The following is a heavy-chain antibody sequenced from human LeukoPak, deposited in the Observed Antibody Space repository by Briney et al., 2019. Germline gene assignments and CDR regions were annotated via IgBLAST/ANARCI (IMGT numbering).Heavy chain of an antibody. D-gene: IGHD3-9*01. CDR1: GFTFSSYA. V-gene: IGHV3-23*01. CDR2: ISGSGGST. Sequence: GGSLRLSCAASGFTFSSYAMSWVRQAPGKGLEWVSVISGSGGSTYYADSVKGRFTISRDNSENTQYLQMNSLRAEDTAVYYCAKSRYYDILTGYYDYWGQGTLVTVSS. J-gene: IGHJ4*02. CDR3: AKSRYYDILTGYYDY.